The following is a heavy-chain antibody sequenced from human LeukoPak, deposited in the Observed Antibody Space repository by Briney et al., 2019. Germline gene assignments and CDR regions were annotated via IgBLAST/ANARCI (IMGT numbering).Heavy chain of an antibody. CDR3: ASELAYYFDY. V-gene: IGHV3-48*04. CDR2: ISSSSSTI. CDR1: GFTFSSYR. Sequence: PGGSLRLSCAASGFTFSSYRMNWVRQAPGKGLEWVSYISSSSSTIYYADSVKGRFTISRDNAKNSLYLQMNSLRAEDTAVYYCASELAYYFDYWGQGTLVTVSS. J-gene: IGHJ4*02. D-gene: IGHD1-1*01.